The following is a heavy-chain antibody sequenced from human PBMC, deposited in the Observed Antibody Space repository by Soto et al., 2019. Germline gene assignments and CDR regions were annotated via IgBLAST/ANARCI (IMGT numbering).Heavy chain of an antibody. J-gene: IGHJ5*02. CDR2: ISPRGAT. D-gene: IGHD3-9*01. V-gene: IGHV4-39*01. Sequence: HLRLQDSGPGLVKPSESRSLTCTVSGDSITSEDFYWVWIRRPPGQGLEWIGTISPRGATFYNPPFSSRLTMSPEASKNQSSLRLTSVTAADAAVYFWARQMRGPRPSFGWLSPVASWGQGTLVTGSS. CDR1: GDSITSEDFY. CDR3: ARQMRGPRPSFGWLSPVAS.